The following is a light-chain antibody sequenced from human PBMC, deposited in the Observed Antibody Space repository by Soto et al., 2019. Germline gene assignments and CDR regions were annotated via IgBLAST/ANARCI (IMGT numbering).Light chain of an antibody. CDR3: QQYNSYPLT. CDR2: DAS. Sequence: DIQMTQSPSSVSASVVDTVTITCRASQGISRWLAWYQQKPGKAPKLLIYDASSLESGVPSRFSGSGSGTEFTLTISSLQPDDFATYYCQQYNSYPLTFGGGTKV. V-gene: IGKV1-5*01. CDR1: QGISRW. J-gene: IGKJ4*01.